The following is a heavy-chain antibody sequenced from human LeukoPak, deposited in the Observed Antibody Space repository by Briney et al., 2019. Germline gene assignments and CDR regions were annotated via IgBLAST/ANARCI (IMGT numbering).Heavy chain of an antibody. D-gene: IGHD2-15*01. V-gene: IGHV5-51*01. J-gene: IGHJ4*02. Sequence: GESLKISCKGSGYSFTSYWIGWGRQVPREGLEWMGSIYSGDSDTQYSRSFQGQVTISADKSISTAYLQWSSLKASDTAMYYCARHHRDIVVVVAAPSYDYWGQGTLVTVSS. CDR2: IYSGDSDT. CDR1: GYSFTSYW. CDR3: ARHHRDIVVVVAAPSYDY.